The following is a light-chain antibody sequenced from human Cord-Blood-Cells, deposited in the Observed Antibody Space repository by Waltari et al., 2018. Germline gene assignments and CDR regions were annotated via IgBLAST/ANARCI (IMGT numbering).Light chain of an antibody. Sequence: EIVMTQSPATLSVCPGERATLSCRASQRVSSNLAWYQQRPGQAPRLLIYGASTRATGIPATFSGSGSGTEFTLTISSLQSEDFAVYYCQQYNNWPRTFGQGTKVEIK. CDR1: QRVSSN. CDR2: GAS. V-gene: IGKV3-15*01. J-gene: IGKJ1*01. CDR3: QQYNNWPRT.